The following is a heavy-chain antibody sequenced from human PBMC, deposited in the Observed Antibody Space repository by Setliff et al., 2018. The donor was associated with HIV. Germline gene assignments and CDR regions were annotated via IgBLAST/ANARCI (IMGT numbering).Heavy chain of an antibody. D-gene: IGHD2-2*01. V-gene: IGHV3-23*01. CDR3: AKMDVVVIPAAIRY. Sequence: PGGSLRLSCAASGFTFSSYAMSWVRQAPGKGLEWVSAISGSGGSTYYADSVKCRFTISRDNSKNTLYLQMNSLRAEDTAVYYCAKMDVVVIPAAIRYWGQGTLVTVSS. CDR1: GFTFSSYA. J-gene: IGHJ4*02. CDR2: ISGSGGST.